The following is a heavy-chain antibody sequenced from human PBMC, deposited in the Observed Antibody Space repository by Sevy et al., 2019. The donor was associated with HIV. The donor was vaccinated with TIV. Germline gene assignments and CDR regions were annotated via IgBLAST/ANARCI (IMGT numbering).Heavy chain of an antibody. CDR1: GYTFTSYG. D-gene: IGHD5-18*01. V-gene: IGHV1-18*01. J-gene: IGHJ6*02. Sequence: ASVKVSCKASGYTFTSYGISWVRQAPGQGLEWMGWISAYNGNTNYAQKLQGRVTMTTDTSTSTAYMELMSLRSDDTAVYYCAGGYSYGLGYYYYGMDVWGQGTTVTVSS. CDR2: ISAYNGNT. CDR3: AGGYSYGLGYYYYGMDV.